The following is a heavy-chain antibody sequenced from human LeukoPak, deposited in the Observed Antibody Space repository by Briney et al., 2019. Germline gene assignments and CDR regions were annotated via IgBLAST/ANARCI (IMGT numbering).Heavy chain of an antibody. J-gene: IGHJ2*01. CDR1: GGSISSGGYY. D-gene: IGHD2-15*01. V-gene: IGHV4-31*03. Sequence: SQTLSLTCTVSGGSISSGGYYWSWVRQHPGKGLEWIGYIYYSGSTYYNPSLKSRVTISVDTSKNQFSLKLSSVPAADTAVYYCARVRCGGSCYGYWYFDLWGRGTLVTVSS. CDR2: IYYSGST. CDR3: ARVRCGGSCYGYWYFDL.